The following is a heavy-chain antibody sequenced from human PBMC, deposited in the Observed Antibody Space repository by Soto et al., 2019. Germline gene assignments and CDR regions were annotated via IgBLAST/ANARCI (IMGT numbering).Heavy chain of an antibody. CDR3: ARSMIVVVIAPDAFDI. D-gene: IGHD3-22*01. Sequence: GGSLRLSCAASGFTFSSYSMNWVRQAPGKGLEWVSYISSSSSTIYYADSVKGRFTISRDSAKNSLYLQMNSLRDEDTAVYYCARSMIVVVIAPDAFDIWGQGTMVTVSS. CDR2: ISSSSSTI. J-gene: IGHJ3*02. V-gene: IGHV3-48*02. CDR1: GFTFSSYS.